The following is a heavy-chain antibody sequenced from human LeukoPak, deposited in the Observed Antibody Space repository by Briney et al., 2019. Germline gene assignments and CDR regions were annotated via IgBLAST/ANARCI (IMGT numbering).Heavy chain of an antibody. D-gene: IGHD2-15*01. CDR3: ARHGYCSGGSCYSRLSYYFDH. Sequence: SETLSLTCTVSGGSISSYYWSWIRQPPGKGLEWIGYIYYSGSTNYNPSLKSRVTISVDTSKNQFSLKLSSVTAADTAVYYCARHGYCSGGSCYSRLSYYFDHWGRGTVVTVSA. CDR1: GGSISSYY. V-gene: IGHV4-59*08. CDR2: IYYSGST. J-gene: IGHJ4*02.